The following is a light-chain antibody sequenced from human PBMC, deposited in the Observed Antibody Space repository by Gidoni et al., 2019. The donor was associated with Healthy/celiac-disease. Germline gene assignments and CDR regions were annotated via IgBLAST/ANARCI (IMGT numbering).Light chain of an antibody. V-gene: IGKV3-11*01. Sequence: EIVLTQSPATLSLSPGERATLSCRASQSVSSYLAWYQQKSGQAPRLLIYEASNRATGIPARFSGSGSGTDFTLTISSLEPEDFAVYYCQQRSNWPPTFGGXTKVEI. J-gene: IGKJ4*01. CDR2: EAS. CDR1: QSVSSY. CDR3: QQRSNWPPT.